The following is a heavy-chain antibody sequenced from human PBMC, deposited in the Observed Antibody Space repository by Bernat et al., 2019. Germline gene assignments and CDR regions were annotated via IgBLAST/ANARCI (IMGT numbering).Heavy chain of an antibody. CDR1: GFTFSNAW. Sequence: EVQLVESGGGLVKPGGSLRLSCAASGFTFSNAWMSWVRQAPGKGLEWVGRIKSKTDGGTTDYAAPVKGRFTISRDDSKNTLYLQMNSRKTEDTAVYYCTTGLYYYDSSGPDYWGQGTLVTVSS. CDR2: IKSKTDGGTT. D-gene: IGHD3-22*01. CDR3: TTGLYYYDSSGPDY. J-gene: IGHJ4*02. V-gene: IGHV3-15*01.